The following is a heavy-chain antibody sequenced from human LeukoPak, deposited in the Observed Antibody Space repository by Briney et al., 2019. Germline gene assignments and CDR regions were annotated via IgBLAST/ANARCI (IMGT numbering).Heavy chain of an antibody. CDR1: GFTFSSYG. D-gene: IGHD3-10*01. V-gene: IGHV3-30*18. CDR3: AKGMAAYGSGSLFDY. CDR2: VSYDGPNK. J-gene: IGHJ4*02. Sequence: GGSLRLSCAASGFTFSSYGMSWVRQAPGKGLEWVAVVSYDGPNKYYADSVKGRFTISRDNSKNTLYMQMNSLRAEDTAVYYCAKGMAAYGSGSLFDYWGQGTLVTVSS.